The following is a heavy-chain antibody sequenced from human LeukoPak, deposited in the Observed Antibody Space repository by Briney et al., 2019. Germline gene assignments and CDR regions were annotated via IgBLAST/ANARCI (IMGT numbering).Heavy chain of an antibody. CDR1: DDSISSYY. D-gene: IGHD3-10*01. Sequence: KPSETLSLTCTVSDDSISSYYWSWIRQPPGKGLEWIGYMYYSGSTNYNPSLKSRVTISVDTSRNQFSLKLSSVTAADTAVYYCARAFTYFYGSGTYRFRWFDPWGRGTLVTVSS. V-gene: IGHV4-59*01. J-gene: IGHJ5*02. CDR3: ARAFTYFYGSGTYRFRWFDP. CDR2: MYYSGST.